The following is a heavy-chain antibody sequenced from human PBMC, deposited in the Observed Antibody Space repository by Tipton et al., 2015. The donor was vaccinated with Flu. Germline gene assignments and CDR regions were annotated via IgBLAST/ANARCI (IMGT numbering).Heavy chain of an antibody. D-gene: IGHD3-10*01. V-gene: IGHV4-34*01. J-gene: IGHJ4*02. CDR3: ARDGWLRGFDY. CDR2: INHSGST. Sequence: TLSLTCAVYGGSFSGYYWSWIRQPPGEGLEWIGEINHSGSTNYNPSLKSRVTMSVDTSKNQFSLTLSSVTAADTAVYYCARDGWLRGFDYWGQGTLVTVSS. CDR1: GGSFSGYY.